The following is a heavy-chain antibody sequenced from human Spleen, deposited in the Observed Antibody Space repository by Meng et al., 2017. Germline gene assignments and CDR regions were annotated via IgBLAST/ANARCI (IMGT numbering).Heavy chain of an antibody. CDR2: INHSGST. CDR1: GGSFSGYY. J-gene: IGHJ5*02. Sequence: SETLSLTCAVYGGSFSGYYWSWIRQPPGKGLEWIGEINHSGSTNYNPSLKSRVTISVDTSKNQFSLKLSSVTAADTAVYYCARGQIVGATNSNRFDPWGQGTLVTVSS. CDR3: ARGQIVGATNSNRFDP. V-gene: IGHV4-34*01. D-gene: IGHD1-26*01.